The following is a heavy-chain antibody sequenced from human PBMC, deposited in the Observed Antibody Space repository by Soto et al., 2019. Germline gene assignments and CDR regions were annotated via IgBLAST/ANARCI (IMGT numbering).Heavy chain of an antibody. CDR3: ARVHDYSNYYDYYYLDV. Sequence: ASVKVSCKASGYTFTSYGISWVRQAPGQGLEWMGWISAYNGNTNYAQKLQGRVTMTTDTSTSTAYMELRSLRSDDTAVYYCARVHDYSNYYDYYYLDVWGKGTTVTVSS. CDR2: ISAYNGNT. J-gene: IGHJ6*03. V-gene: IGHV1-18*01. D-gene: IGHD4-4*01. CDR1: GYTFTSYG.